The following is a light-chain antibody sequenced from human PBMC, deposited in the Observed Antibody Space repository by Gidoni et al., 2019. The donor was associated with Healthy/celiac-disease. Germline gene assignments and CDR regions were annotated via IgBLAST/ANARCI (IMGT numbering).Light chain of an antibody. CDR2: DAS. Sequence: IQMTQSPSSLSASVGDRVTITCQASQDISNYLNWYQQKPGKAPKLLIYDASNLETGVPSRFSGSGSGTDFTFTISSLQPEDIATYYCQQYDNLLPFGGGTKVEIK. CDR3: QQYDNLLP. J-gene: IGKJ4*01. V-gene: IGKV1-33*01. CDR1: QDISNY.